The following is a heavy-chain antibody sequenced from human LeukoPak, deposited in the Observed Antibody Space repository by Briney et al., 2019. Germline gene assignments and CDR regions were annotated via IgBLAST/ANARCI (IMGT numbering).Heavy chain of an antibody. CDR3: ARDLDCSGGSCYSNAFDI. V-gene: IGHV4-31*03. CDR2: IYYSGST. J-gene: IGHJ3*02. Sequence: SETLSLTCTVSGGSISSGGYYWSWIRQHPGKGLEWIGYIYYSGSTYYNPSLKSRVTISVDTSKNQFSLKLSSVTAADTAVYYCARDLDCSGGSCYSNAFDIWGQGTMVTVSS. D-gene: IGHD2-15*01. CDR1: GGSISSGGYY.